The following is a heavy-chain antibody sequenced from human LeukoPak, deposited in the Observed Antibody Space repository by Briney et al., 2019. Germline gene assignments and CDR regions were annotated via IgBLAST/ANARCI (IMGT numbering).Heavy chain of an antibody. D-gene: IGHD6-13*01. J-gene: IGHJ4*01. CDR2: ISSSSSTI. CDR1: GFTFSSYS. CDR3: GRGLAAACTNETGF. V-gene: IGHV3-48*04. Sequence: GGSLRLSCAASGFTFSSYSMNWVRQAPGKGLEWVSYISSSSSTIYYADSVKGRFAISRDNAKNSLYLQMNSLRAEDTAVYYCGRGLAAACTNETGFWGQGTPVTVSS.